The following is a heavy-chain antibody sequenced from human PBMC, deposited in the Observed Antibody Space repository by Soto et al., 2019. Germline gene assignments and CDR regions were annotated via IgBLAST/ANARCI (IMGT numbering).Heavy chain of an antibody. CDR3: ARDKGGRFSFSRSWYSYYYYGMDV. V-gene: IGHV3-30*10. J-gene: IGHJ6*02. CDR1: GFTSSSYA. D-gene: IGHD6-13*01. Sequence: GGSLRLSCAASGFTSSSYAMHWVRQAPRKGQERETVISYDGINKYYTDNVKGRFTISRDNSKNTLYLQMNSLRAEDTAVYYCARDKGGRFSFSRSWYSYYYYGMDVWGQGTTVTVSS. CDR2: ISYDGINK.